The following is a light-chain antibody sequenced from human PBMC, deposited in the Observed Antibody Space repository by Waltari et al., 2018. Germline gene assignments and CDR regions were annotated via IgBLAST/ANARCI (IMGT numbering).Light chain of an antibody. CDR2: DAS. Sequence: DIQMTQSPSSLSASVGDRVTITCRASQGIRNDLLWYQQKPGKATKRLIYDASSLQSGGPSRFRGSGSGTEFTLTISSLQPEDFATYYCLQHNSYPWTFGQGTKVEIK. CDR1: QGIRND. V-gene: IGKV1-17*01. CDR3: LQHNSYPWT. J-gene: IGKJ1*01.